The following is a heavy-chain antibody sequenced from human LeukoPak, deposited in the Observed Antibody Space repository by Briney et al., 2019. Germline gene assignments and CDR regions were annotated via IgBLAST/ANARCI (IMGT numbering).Heavy chain of an antibody. CDR2: IYHSGST. D-gene: IGHD2-2*01. CDR1: GGSISSSNW. CDR3: ARETSGDCSSTSCYDLY. J-gene: IGHJ4*02. Sequence: PSGTLSLTCAVSGGSISSSNWWSWVRQPPGKGLEWIGEIYHSGSTNYNPSLKSRVTISVDKSKNQFSLKLSSVTAADTAVYYCARETSGDCSSTSCYDLYWGQGTLATVSS. V-gene: IGHV4-4*02.